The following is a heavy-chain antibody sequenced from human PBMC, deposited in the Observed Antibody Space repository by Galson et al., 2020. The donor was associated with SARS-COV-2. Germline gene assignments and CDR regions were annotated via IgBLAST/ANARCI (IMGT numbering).Heavy chain of an antibody. V-gene: IGHV4-38-2*02. CDR1: GYSISSRYY. J-gene: IGHJ6*03. CDR2: ITHSGI. CDR3: ARELRVIIDTIDDDYLDV. D-gene: IGHD3-10*01. Sequence: SETLSLTCTVSGYSISSRYYWGRIRQPPGKGLEWTGKITHSGISYNPSPKSRITISMDTSQNQSSLELSSVTAADTAIYYCARELRVIIDTIDDDYLDVWGRGSTVTVSS.